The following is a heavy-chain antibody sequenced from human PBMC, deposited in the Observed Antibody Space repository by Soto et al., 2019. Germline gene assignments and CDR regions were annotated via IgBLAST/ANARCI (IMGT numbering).Heavy chain of an antibody. D-gene: IGHD3-10*01. CDR1: GGPFSSYA. CDR3: ASVRFDYGSGSFYYGMDV. J-gene: IGHJ6*02. CDR2: IIPIFGTA. V-gene: IGHV1-69*13. Sequence: SVKVYCKASGGPFSSYAISWVRHAPGQGPEWMGGIIPIFGTANYGQKFQGRVTITADESTSTAYMELSSLRSEDMAVYYCASVRFDYGSGSFYYGMDVWGQGTTVTVSS.